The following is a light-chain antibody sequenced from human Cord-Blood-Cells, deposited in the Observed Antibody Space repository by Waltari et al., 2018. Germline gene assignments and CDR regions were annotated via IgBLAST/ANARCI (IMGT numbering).Light chain of an antibody. CDR1: SSDVGGYNY. V-gene: IGLV2-11*01. J-gene: IGLJ2*01. Sequence: QSALTQPRSVSGSPGQSVTISCTGTSSDVGGYNYVSWYQQHPGKAPKLMIYDVSKTPSGVPDRFSGSKSGNAASLTIAGLQAEDEADYYCCSYAGSYIYVVFGGGTKLTVL. CDR2: DVS. CDR3: CSYAGSYIYVV.